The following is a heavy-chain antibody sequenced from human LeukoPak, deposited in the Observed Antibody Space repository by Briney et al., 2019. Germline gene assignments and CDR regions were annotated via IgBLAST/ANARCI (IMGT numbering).Heavy chain of an antibody. Sequence: PSETLSLTCTVSGGSISSCYWSWIRQPPGKGLEWIGYIYYSGSTNYNPSLKSRVTISVDTSKNQFSLKLSSVTAADTAVYYCARDYYDSSGYYFFYFWGQGTLVTVSS. CDR1: GGSISSCY. D-gene: IGHD3-22*01. V-gene: IGHV4-59*01. CDR3: ARDYYDSSGYYFFYF. J-gene: IGHJ4*02. CDR2: IYYSGST.